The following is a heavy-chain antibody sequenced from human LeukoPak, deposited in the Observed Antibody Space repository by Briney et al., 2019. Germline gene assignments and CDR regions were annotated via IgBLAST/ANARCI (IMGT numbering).Heavy chain of an antibody. D-gene: IGHD4-11*01. CDR2: IGADSGDTHGDT. V-gene: IGHV1-18*04. CDR3: ARGSSPYNWYFDL. Sequence: GASVKVSCKASGYTFTGYYMHWVRQAPGRGLEWMEWIGADSGDTHGDTHYAEKLQGRVTMTTDTSTDTAYMDLRSLTSDDTAVYYCARGSSPYNWYFDLWGRGTLVTVSS. J-gene: IGHJ2*01. CDR1: GYTFTGYY.